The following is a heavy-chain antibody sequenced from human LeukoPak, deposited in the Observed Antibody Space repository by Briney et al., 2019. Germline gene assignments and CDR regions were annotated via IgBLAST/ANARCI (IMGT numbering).Heavy chain of an antibody. D-gene: IGHD3-22*01. J-gene: IGHJ4*02. CDR2: IHYTGSI. CDR1: GGSISGYF. CDR3: ARVTGYMIEDYFDY. V-gene: IGHV4-59*01. Sequence: SETLSLTCSVSGGSISGYFWTWIRQSPGKGLEWIGFIHYTGSINYNPSLKSRVTMSVDTSKNQFSLKLTSVTAADSAVYYCARVTGYMIEDYFDYWGQGTLVTVSS.